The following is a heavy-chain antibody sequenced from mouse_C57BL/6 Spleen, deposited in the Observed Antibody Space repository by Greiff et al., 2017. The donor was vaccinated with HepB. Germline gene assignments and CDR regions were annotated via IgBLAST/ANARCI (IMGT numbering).Heavy chain of an antibody. CDR3: ARTEDDGYRGKNYFDY. D-gene: IGHD2-3*01. CDR1: GFNIKDYY. Sequence: VQLKESGAELVKPGASVKLSCTASGFNIKDYYMHWVKQRTEQGLEWIGRIDPEDGETKYAPKFQGKATITADTSSNTAYLQLSSLTSGDTAVYYCARTEDDGYRGKNYFDYWGQGTTLTVSS. V-gene: IGHV14-2*01. J-gene: IGHJ2*01. CDR2: IDPEDGET.